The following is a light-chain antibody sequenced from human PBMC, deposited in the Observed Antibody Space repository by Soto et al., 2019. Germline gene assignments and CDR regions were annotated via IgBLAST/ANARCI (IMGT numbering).Light chain of an antibody. V-gene: IGLV2-14*01. Sequence: QSALTQPASVSGSPGQSITISCTGTSSDVGGYNYVSWYQQHPGKAPKLMIYDVSNRPSGVSNRVSGSKSGNTASLTISGLQAEDEADYYCSSYTSSSVVFGGGTKLTVL. CDR1: SSDVGGYNY. J-gene: IGLJ2*01. CDR2: DVS. CDR3: SSYTSSSVV.